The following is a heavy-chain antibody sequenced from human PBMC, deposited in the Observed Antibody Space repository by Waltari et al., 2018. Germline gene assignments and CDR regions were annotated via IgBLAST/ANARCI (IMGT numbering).Heavy chain of an antibody. J-gene: IGHJ6*02. D-gene: IGHD6-19*01. Sequence: QVQLVQSGAEVKKPGASVKVYCKASGYTFTSYTMHWVRQDAGQRLEWMGWINAGNGNTKYSQKFQGRVTITRDTSASTAYMEVSSLRSEDTAVYYCAREGGPSSGWDSNYYYYGIDVWGQGNTVTVSS. CDR3: AREGGPSSGWDSNYYYYGIDV. CDR1: GYTFTSYT. V-gene: IGHV1-3*01. CDR2: INAGNGNT.